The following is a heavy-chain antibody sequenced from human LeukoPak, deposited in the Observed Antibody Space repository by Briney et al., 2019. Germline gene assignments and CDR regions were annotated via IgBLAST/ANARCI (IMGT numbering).Heavy chain of an antibody. CDR3: ARDALGGYGYFDY. J-gene: IGHJ4*02. V-gene: IGHV1-18*01. Sequence: ASVKVSCKASGYTFNSYGIRWVRQAPGQGLEWMGWISAYNGDTKYVQKLQGRVTMTTDTSTTTAYMELRSLRSDDTAVYYCARDALGGYGYFDYWGQGTLVTVSS. D-gene: IGHD5-12*01. CDR1: GYTFNSYG. CDR2: ISAYNGDT.